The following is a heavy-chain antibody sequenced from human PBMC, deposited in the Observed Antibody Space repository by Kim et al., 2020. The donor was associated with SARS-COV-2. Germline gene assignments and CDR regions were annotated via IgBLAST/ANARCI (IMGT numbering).Heavy chain of an antibody. J-gene: IGHJ4*02. D-gene: IGHD3-3*01. CDR3: ARLDRFGYYSSYFDY. CDR2: IYHSGST. V-gene: IGHV4-4*02. Sequence: SETLSLTCAVSGGSISSSNWWSWVRQPPGKGLEWIGEIYHSGSTNYNPSLKSRVTISGDKSKNQFSLKLSSVTAADTAVYYCARLDRFGYYSSYFDYWGPGTLVTVSS. CDR1: GGSISSSNW.